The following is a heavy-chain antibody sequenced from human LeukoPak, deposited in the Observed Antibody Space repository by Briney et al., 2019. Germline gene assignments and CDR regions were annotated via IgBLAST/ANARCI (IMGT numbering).Heavy chain of an antibody. Sequence: SETLSLTCTVSGGSISSSSYYWGWIRQPPGKGLEWIGSFYYSGSTYYNPSLKSRVTISVDTSENQFSLKLSSVTAADTAVYYCARHRGYSYGYQDYWGQGTLVTVSS. CDR1: GGSISSSSYY. V-gene: IGHV4-39*01. CDR2: FYYSGST. J-gene: IGHJ4*02. D-gene: IGHD5-18*01. CDR3: ARHRGYSYGYQDY.